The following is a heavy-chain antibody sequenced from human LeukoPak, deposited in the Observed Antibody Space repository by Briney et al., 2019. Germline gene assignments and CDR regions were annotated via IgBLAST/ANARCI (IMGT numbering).Heavy chain of an antibody. D-gene: IGHD3-9*01. CDR3: ARTFDWLSPFDY. Sequence: KPSETLFLTCTVSGGSISSYYWSWIRQPPGKGLEWIGYIYYSGSTNYNPSLKSRVTISVDTSKNQFSLKLSPVTAADTAVYYCARTFDWLSPFDYWGQGTLVTVSS. J-gene: IGHJ4*02. V-gene: IGHV4-59*01. CDR1: GGSISSYY. CDR2: IYYSGST.